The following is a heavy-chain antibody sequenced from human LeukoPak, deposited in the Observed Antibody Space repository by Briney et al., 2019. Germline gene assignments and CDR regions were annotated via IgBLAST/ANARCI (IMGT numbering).Heavy chain of an antibody. CDR1: GFTFNGYW. D-gene: IGHD5-12*01. V-gene: IGHV3-7*01. Sequence: GGSLRLSCAASGFTFNGYWMSWVRQAPGKGLEWVANINRDGSEKYYVDSVKGRFTISRDNAKNSLYLQMNILRAKDTAVYYCVFGGGYDSNYWGQGTLVTVSS. J-gene: IGHJ4*02. CDR3: VFGGGYDSNY. CDR2: INRDGSEK.